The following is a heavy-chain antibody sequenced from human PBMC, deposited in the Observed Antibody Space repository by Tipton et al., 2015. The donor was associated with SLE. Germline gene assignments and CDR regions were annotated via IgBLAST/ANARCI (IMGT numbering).Heavy chain of an antibody. CDR2: IYHSESS. V-gene: IGHV4-59*01. CDR3: ARHGSGRIGDFED. CDR1: GGSISTYY. D-gene: IGHD3-10*01. Sequence: TLSLTCTVSGGSISTYYWSWIRQPPGKRLEWIGDIYHSESSNYNPSLQSRVTLSVDTSKNQFSLKLNSVTAADTAMYYCARHGSGRIGDFEDWGQGTLVTVSS. J-gene: IGHJ4*02.